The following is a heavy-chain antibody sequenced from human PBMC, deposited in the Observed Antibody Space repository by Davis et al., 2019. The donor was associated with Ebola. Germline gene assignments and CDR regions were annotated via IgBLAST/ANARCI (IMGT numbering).Heavy chain of an antibody. J-gene: IGHJ4*02. CDR2: IYYSGST. D-gene: IGHD3-3*01. Sequence: SETLSLTCTVSGGSISSGGYYWSWIRQHPGKGLEWIGYIYYSGSTYYNPSLKSRVTISVDTSKNQFSLKLSSVTAADTAVYYWARGIDYDFWSGPTFDYWGQGTLVTVSS. CDR3: ARGIDYDFWSGPTFDY. V-gene: IGHV4-31*03. CDR1: GGSISSGGYY.